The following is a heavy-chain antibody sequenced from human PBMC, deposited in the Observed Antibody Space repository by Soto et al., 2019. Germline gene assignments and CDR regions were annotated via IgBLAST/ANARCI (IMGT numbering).Heavy chain of an antibody. J-gene: IGHJ6*02. V-gene: IGHV3-74*01. CDR2: INSDGRST. CDR3: AREEGAAFYYDGMDV. Sequence: VQLVESGGGLVQPGGSLRLSCAASGFTFSSYWMHWVRQAPGKGLVWVSRINSDGRSTSYADSVKGRFTISRDNAKNTLYLHMNSLRAEDTAVYYCAREEGAAFYYDGMDVWGQGTTVTVSS. CDR1: GFTFSSYW.